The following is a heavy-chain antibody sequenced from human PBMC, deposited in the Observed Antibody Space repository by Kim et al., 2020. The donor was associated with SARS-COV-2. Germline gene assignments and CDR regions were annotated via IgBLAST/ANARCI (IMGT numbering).Heavy chain of an antibody. Sequence: GGSLRLSCAASGFTVSSNYMSWVRQAPGKGLEWVSVIYSGGSTYYADSVKGRFTISRDNSKNTLYLQMNSLRAEDTAVYYCAREAIAARTEYFQHWGQGTLVTVSS. V-gene: IGHV3-53*01. CDR3: AREAIAARTEYFQH. J-gene: IGHJ1*01. D-gene: IGHD6-6*01. CDR2: IYSGGST. CDR1: GFTVSSNY.